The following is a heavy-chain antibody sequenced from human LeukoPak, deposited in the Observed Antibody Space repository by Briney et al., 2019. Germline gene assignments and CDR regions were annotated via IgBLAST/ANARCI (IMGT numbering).Heavy chain of an antibody. CDR1: GYTYTSYG. J-gene: IGHJ5*02. V-gene: IGHV1-18*01. D-gene: IGHD3-22*01. CDR3: ARDGGPYYYHSLNWFDP. CDR2: ISAYNGNT. Sequence: ASVKVSCKASGYTYTSYGINWVRQAPGQGLEWMGWISAYNGNTNYAQKLQGRVTMTTDTSTRTAYMELRSLRSDDTAVYHCARDGGPYYYHSLNWFDPWGQGTLVTVSS.